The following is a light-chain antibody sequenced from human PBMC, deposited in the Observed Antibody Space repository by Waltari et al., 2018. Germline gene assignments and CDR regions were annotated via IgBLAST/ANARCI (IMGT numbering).Light chain of an antibody. CDR3: QQRNSWPLT. CDR2: DTS. CDR1: QTVRPY. J-gene: IGKJ4*01. V-gene: IGKV3-11*01. Sequence: SCNANQTVRPYLALYKQKTDQAPRLRIYDTSNRATGIPASFSGSGSGTYCTLTIRSLEPEDFAVYYCQQRNSWPLTFGVGTKVEIK.